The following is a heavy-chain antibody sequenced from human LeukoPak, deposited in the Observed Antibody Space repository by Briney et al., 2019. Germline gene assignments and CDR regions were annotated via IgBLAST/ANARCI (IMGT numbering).Heavy chain of an antibody. CDR1: GFTFSSYA. D-gene: IGHD2-15*01. CDR3: AKAGAVVVVAAKFFDY. Sequence: RAGGSLRLSCAASGFTFSSYAMSWVRQAPGKGLEWVSAISGSGGSTYYADSVKGRFTISRDNSKNTLYLQMNSLRAEDTAVYYCAKAGAVVVVAAKFFDYWGQGTLVTVSS. CDR2: ISGSGGST. V-gene: IGHV3-23*01. J-gene: IGHJ4*02.